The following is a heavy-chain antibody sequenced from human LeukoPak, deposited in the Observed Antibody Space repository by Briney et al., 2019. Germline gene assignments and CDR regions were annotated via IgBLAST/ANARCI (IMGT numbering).Heavy chain of an antibody. CDR3: ARDPVRLRWFRGAFDI. CDR1: GYTFTGYY. V-gene: IGHV1-69*13. J-gene: IGHJ3*02. D-gene: IGHD4-23*01. Sequence: GASVKASCKASGYTFTGYYMHWVRQAPGQGLEWMGGIIPIFGTANYAQKFQGRVTITADESTSTAYMELSSLRSEDTAVYYCARDPVRLRWFRGAFDIWGQGTMVTVSS. CDR2: IIPIFGTA.